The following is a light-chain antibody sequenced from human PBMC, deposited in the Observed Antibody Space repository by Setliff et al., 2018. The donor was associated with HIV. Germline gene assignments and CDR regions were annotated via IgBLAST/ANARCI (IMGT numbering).Light chain of an antibody. J-gene: IGLJ1*01. CDR3: CSHTVASTLDV. Sequence: QSVLTQPASVSGSPGQSITISCTGTSSDVGRYNYVSWYQQHPGRAPKLILYDVTNRPSGVSNRFSGSKSGNTASLTISRVQAEDAADYFCCSHTVASTLDVFGTGTKVTVL. V-gene: IGLV2-14*03. CDR2: DVT. CDR1: SSDVGRYNY.